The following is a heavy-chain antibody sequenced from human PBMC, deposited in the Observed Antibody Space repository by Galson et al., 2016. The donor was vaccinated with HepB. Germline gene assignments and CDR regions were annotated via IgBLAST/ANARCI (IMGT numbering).Heavy chain of an antibody. CDR3: ASGRPGKSGAYWGAFDI. J-gene: IGHJ3*02. CDR2: ILNDGSSR. Sequence: SLRLSCAASGFTFSNYAMHWVRQAPGKGLEWVAVILNDGSSRYYTDSVKGRFTISRDNSKNTLYLQMNSLRSEDTAVYYCASGRPGKSGAYWGAFDIWGQGTMVTVSS. D-gene: IGHD1-26*01. V-gene: IGHV3-30*04. CDR1: GFTFSNYA.